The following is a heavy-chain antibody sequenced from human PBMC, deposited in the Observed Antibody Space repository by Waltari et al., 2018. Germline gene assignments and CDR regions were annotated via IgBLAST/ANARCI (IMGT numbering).Heavy chain of an antibody. CDR1: RFTFTNAW. Sequence: EEQLVESGGGLVHPGGSLRLSCPASRFTFTNAWMIWVRQAPGKGLEWVGRIKSKRDGATTDYAAPVKGRFTISRDDSKNTLYLQMNSLKTEDTAVYYCITDDTGHDWGYWGQGTLVTVSS. J-gene: IGHJ4*02. CDR2: IKSKRDGATT. CDR3: ITDDTGHDWGY. D-gene: IGHD5-12*01. V-gene: IGHV3-15*01.